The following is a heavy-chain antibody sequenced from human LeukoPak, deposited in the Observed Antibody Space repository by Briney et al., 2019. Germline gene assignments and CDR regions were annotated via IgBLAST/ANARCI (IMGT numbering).Heavy chain of an antibody. Sequence: SQTLSLTCAVSGGSISSGGYSWSWIRQPPGKGLEWIGSIYYSGSTYYNPSLKSRVTISVDTSKNQFSLKLSSVTAADTAVYYCARAGKSKFIVVVPAASLSPFDPWGQGTLVTVSS. J-gene: IGHJ5*02. D-gene: IGHD2-2*01. CDR2: IYYSGST. CDR1: GGSISSGGYS. CDR3: ARAGKSKFIVVVPAASLSPFDP. V-gene: IGHV4-30-2*03.